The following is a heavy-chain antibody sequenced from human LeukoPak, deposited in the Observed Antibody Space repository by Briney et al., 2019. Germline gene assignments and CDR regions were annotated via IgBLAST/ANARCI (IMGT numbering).Heavy chain of an antibody. CDR1: GYTFTRYD. Sequence: ASVRVSCKASGYTFTRYDIHWVRQAPGQGLEWMGWIGPYNSNTSYTQKFQGRVTMTRDISTSIVYMELRSLRSDDTAVYCCAREQLNYDLWSGKRGYYMDVWGKRTTVTVSS. V-gene: IGHV1-18*04. J-gene: IGHJ6*03. CDR3: AREQLNYDLWSGKRGYYMDV. D-gene: IGHD3-3*01. CDR2: IGPYNSNT.